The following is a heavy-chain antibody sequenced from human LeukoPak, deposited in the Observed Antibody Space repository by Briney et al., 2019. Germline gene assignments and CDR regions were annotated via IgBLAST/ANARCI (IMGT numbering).Heavy chain of an antibody. CDR1: GGTFSSYA. CDR3: ARGRSGYYSSAFDY. D-gene: IGHD3-22*01. CDR2: IIPIFGTA. Sequence: GASVKVSRKASGGTFSSYAISWVRQAPGQGLEWMGGIIPIFGTANYAQKFQGRVTVTTDESTSTAYMELSSLRSEDTAVYYCARGRSGYYSSAFDYWGQGTLVTVSS. V-gene: IGHV1-69*05. J-gene: IGHJ4*02.